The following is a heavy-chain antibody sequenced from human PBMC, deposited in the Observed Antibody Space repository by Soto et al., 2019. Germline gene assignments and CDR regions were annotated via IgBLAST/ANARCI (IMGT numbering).Heavy chain of an antibody. CDR1: GYTFTSYA. J-gene: IGHJ5*02. Sequence: QVQLVQSGAEVRKPGASVKVSCKASGYTFTSYAINWVRQATGQGLEYLGWMSPNSGNTGYVQKFQGRVTMTWDTSITTAYMELSSLRSEDTAVYFCARGVKYGAYSRWFDPWGQGTLVTVSS. V-gene: IGHV1-8*01. D-gene: IGHD4-17*01. CDR2: MSPNSGNT. CDR3: ARGVKYGAYSRWFDP.